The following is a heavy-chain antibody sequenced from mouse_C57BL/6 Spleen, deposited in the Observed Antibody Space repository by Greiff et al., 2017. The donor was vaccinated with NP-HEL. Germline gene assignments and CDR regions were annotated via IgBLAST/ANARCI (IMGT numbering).Heavy chain of an antibody. Sequence: DVQLQESGGGLVQPGESLKLSCESNEYEFPSHDMSWVRKTPEKRLELVAAINSDGGSTYYPDTMERRSIITRDNTKKTLYLQMSSLRSEDTAVYYCAGHELGTGYFDVWGTGTTVTVSS. CDR3: AGHELGTGYFDV. CDR2: INSDGGST. D-gene: IGHD4-1*01. V-gene: IGHV5-2*01. J-gene: IGHJ1*03. CDR1: EYEFPSHD.